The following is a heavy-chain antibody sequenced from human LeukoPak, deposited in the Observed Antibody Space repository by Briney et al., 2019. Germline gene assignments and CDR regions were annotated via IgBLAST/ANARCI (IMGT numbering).Heavy chain of an antibody. V-gene: IGHV4-34*01. Sequence: PSETLSLTCAVYGGAFSGYYWSWIRQPPGKGLEWIGEINHSGDTKYNPSHKRRVSMSVDVSKDQFSLKLTSLTAADTAVYYCARGSRNYSNYEGADYWGQGTLVTVSS. CDR3: ARGSRNYSNYEGADY. D-gene: IGHD4-11*01. CDR1: GGAFSGYY. J-gene: IGHJ4*02. CDR2: INHSGDT.